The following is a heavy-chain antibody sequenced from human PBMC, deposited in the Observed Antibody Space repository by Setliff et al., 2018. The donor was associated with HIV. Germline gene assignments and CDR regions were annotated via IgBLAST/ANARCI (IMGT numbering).Heavy chain of an antibody. J-gene: IGHJ4*02. V-gene: IGHV1-69*10. CDR2: IVPIIDIT. CDR3: ASHTWSSIEIPYFDT. Sequence: GASVKVSCKASGGTFSRYAISWLRQATGHGLEWMGGIVPIIDITNYVVKFQGRLTITADKSTSTIYMDLSRLPSEDTALYFCASHTWSSIEIPYFDTWGQGTLVDDSS. D-gene: IGHD2-2*01. CDR1: GGTFSRYA.